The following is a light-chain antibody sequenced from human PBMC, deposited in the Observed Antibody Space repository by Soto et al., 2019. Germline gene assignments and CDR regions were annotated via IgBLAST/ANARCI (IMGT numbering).Light chain of an antibody. CDR3: QQHISWPLT. V-gene: IGKV3-11*01. CDR2: DAS. J-gene: IGKJ4*01. Sequence: EIVMTQSPATLSVSPGETTRLSCRASQSINSDVAWYQQKPGQAPRLLVYDASNRATGIPTRFSGSGSGTDFTLTISNLEPEDFAVYYCQQHISWPLTFGGGTKVDIK. CDR1: QSINSD.